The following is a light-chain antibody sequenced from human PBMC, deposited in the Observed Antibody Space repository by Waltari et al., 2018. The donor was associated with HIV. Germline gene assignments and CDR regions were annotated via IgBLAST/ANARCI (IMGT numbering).Light chain of an antibody. CDR2: SND. CDR3: ATWDDSLNGQV. J-gene: IGLJ1*01. Sequence: QSVLTQSPSASGTPGQRVTIYCFGTTSNIGSNTVTWYQQFPGTAPKLLIYSNDQRPSGVPDRFSGSKSDYSASLAISWLQSEDDGDYYCATWDDSLNGQVFGSGTKVTVL. V-gene: IGLV1-44*01. CDR1: TSNIGSNT.